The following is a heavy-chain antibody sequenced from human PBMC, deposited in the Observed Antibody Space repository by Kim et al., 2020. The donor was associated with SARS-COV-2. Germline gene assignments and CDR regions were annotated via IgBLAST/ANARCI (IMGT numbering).Heavy chain of an antibody. Sequence: GGSLRLSCAASGFTFSSYAMSWVRQAPGKGLEWVSAISGSGGSTYYADSVKGRFTISRDNSKNTLYLQMNSLRAEDTAVYYCAKAGLALDYDILTGYYLYFDYWGQGTLVTVSS. V-gene: IGHV3-23*01. CDR2: ISGSGGST. J-gene: IGHJ4*02. CDR1: GFTFSSYA. CDR3: AKAGLALDYDILTGYYLYFDY. D-gene: IGHD3-9*01.